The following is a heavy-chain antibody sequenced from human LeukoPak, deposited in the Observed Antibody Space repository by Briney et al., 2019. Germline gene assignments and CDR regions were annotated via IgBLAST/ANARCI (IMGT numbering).Heavy chain of an antibody. V-gene: IGHV1-69*05. Sequence: GASVKVSCKASGGTFSSYAISWVRQAPGQGLEWMGGIIPIFGTANYAQKFQGRVTITTDEYTSTAYMELSSLRSEDTAVYYCARSRLFLVTYYDFWSGPDYFDYWGQGTLVTVSS. CDR3: ARSRLFLVTYYDFWSGPDYFDY. CDR1: GGTFSSYA. D-gene: IGHD3-3*01. CDR2: IIPIFGTA. J-gene: IGHJ4*02.